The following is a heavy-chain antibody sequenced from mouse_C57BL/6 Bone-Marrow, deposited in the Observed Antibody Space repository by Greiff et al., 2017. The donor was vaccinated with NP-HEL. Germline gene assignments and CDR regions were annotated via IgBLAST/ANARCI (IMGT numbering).Heavy chain of an antibody. Sequence: DVMLVESGGGLVKPGGSLKLSCAASGFTFSSYAMSWVRQTPEKRLEWVATISDGGSYTYYPDNVKGRFTISRDNAKNNLYLQMSHLKSEDTAMYYCARELTAQATWMDYWGQGTSVTVSS. D-gene: IGHD3-2*02. CDR1: GFTFSSYA. CDR3: ARELTAQATWMDY. J-gene: IGHJ4*01. CDR2: ISDGGSYT. V-gene: IGHV5-4*01.